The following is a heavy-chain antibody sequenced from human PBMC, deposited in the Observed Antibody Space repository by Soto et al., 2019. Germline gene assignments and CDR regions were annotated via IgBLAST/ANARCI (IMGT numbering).Heavy chain of an antibody. D-gene: IGHD3-10*01. CDR2: IVVGSGNT. V-gene: IGHV1-58*01. J-gene: IGHJ6*02. Sequence: SVKVSWKASGFTFTSSAVQLVRQARRQRLEWIGWIVVGSGNTNYAQKFQERVTITRDMSTSTAYMELSSLRSEDTAVYYCAAGGYYGSGSYSKPDYYYYGMDVWGQGTTVTVSS. CDR3: AAGGYYGSGSYSKPDYYYYGMDV. CDR1: GFTFTSSA.